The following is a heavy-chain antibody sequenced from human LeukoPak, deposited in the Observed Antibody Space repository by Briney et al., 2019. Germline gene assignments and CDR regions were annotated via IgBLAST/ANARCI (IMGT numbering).Heavy chain of an antibody. Sequence: GGSLRLSCAASGFTFSSYAMSWVRQAPGKGLEWVSAISGSGGSTYYADSVKGRFTISRDNSKNTLYLQMNSLRAEDTAVYYCAKDRLSGIVVVPAAIPEGWWGQGTLVTVSS. CDR1: GFTFSSYA. CDR2: ISGSGGST. J-gene: IGHJ4*02. V-gene: IGHV3-23*01. CDR3: AKDRLSGIVVVPAAIPEGW. D-gene: IGHD2-2*02.